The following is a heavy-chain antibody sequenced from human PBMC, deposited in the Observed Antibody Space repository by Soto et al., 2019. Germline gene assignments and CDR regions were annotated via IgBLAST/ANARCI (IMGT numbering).Heavy chain of an antibody. CDR1: GFTFSSYL. V-gene: IGHV3-7*03. Sequence: GGSLRLSCAASGFTFSSYLMSWVRQAPGKGLEWVASIKQDGSEKYYVDSVKGRFTISRDNAKNSLYLQMNSLRAEDTAVYYCARDYEGSATWYFDYWGQGTLVTVSS. D-gene: IGHD3-10*01. J-gene: IGHJ4*02. CDR2: IKQDGSEK. CDR3: ARDYEGSATWYFDY.